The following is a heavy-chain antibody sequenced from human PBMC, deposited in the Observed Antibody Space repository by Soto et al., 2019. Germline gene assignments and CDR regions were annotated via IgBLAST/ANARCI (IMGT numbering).Heavy chain of an antibody. Sequence: TGGSLRLSCAASGFTFSSYAMSWVRQAPGKGLEWVSTISGSGGSTYYANSVKGRFTISRDNSKNTLYLQMDSLKAEGTAVYYCAKELGRRIIVSDYWGQGTLVTVSS. CDR2: ISGSGGST. D-gene: IGHD1-26*01. CDR3: AKELGRRIIVSDY. J-gene: IGHJ4*02. V-gene: IGHV3-23*01. CDR1: GFTFSSYA.